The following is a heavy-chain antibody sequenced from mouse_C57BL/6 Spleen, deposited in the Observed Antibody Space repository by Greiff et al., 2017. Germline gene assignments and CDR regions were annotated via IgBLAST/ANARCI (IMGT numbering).Heavy chain of an antibody. CDR3: ARTLGRSRAWFAY. J-gene: IGHJ3*01. Sequence: QVQLQQSGAELVKPGASVKISCKASGYAFSSYWMNWVKQRPGKGLEWIGQIYPGDGDTNYNGKFKGKATLTADKSSSTAYMQLSSLTSEDSAVYFCARTLGRSRAWFAYWGQGTLVTVSA. CDR1: GYAFSSYW. V-gene: IGHV1-80*01. D-gene: IGHD4-1*01. CDR2: IYPGDGDT.